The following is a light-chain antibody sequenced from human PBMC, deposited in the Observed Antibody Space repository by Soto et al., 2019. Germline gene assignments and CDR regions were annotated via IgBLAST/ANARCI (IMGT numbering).Light chain of an antibody. CDR1: QGIGDT. V-gene: IGKV3-15*01. J-gene: IGKJ4*01. CDR2: DTS. Sequence: EVVMRQSAATLSVSPGEGVTLSCRASQGIGDTLAWYQHKPGQTPRLLIYDTSTRATGVPTRFSGSRSGAEFTLTINSLPSEDFEVYYCQPYNNWPLTFGGGTKVDIK. CDR3: QPYNNWPLT.